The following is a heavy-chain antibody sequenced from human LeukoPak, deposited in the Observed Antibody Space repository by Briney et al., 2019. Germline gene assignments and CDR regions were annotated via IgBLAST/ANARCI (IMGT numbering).Heavy chain of an antibody. CDR2: IRRKASGGTT. V-gene: IGHV3-49*04. Sequence: AGRSLRLSCATSGFNFGDSDMTWVRQAPGKGLEWVGFIRRKASGGTTYYAESVRGRFTISRDDSQSIAYSQMNSLRSEDTAMYYCSRDLSCGYWGQGTLVTVS. J-gene: IGHJ4*02. CDR1: GFNFGDSD. CDR3: SRDLSCGY. D-gene: IGHD2/OR15-2a*01.